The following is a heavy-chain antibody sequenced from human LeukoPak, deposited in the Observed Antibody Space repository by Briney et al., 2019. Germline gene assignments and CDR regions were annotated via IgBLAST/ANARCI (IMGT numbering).Heavy chain of an antibody. J-gene: IGHJ6*02. Sequence: SETLSLTCTVSGGSISINSEYWGWIRQAPGKGLEWIGSIYYTGSTYYNPSLKSRVTISVDSAKNQFSLKLSSVTAADTAVYYCARRIGAPGSVHYYYGMDVWGQGTTVTVSS. D-gene: IGHD6-13*01. CDR3: ARRIGAPGSVHYYYGMDV. CDR1: GGSISINSEY. CDR2: IYYTGST. V-gene: IGHV4-39*01.